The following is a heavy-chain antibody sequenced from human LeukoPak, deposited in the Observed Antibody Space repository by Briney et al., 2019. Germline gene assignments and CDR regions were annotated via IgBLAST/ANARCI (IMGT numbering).Heavy chain of an antibody. Sequence: GGSLRLSCAASGFTFSSYVMSWVRQAPGKGLEWVSGISGSGGSTYYADSVKGRFTISRDNSKNTLYLKMNRLRAEDTAVYYCAKERGYSYAAFDYWGQGTLVTVSS. CDR3: AKERGYSYAAFDY. CDR2: ISGSGGST. V-gene: IGHV3-23*01. D-gene: IGHD5-18*01. CDR1: GFTFSSYV. J-gene: IGHJ4*02.